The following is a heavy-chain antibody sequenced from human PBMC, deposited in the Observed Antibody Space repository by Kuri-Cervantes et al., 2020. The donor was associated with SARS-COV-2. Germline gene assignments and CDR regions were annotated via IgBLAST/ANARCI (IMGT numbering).Heavy chain of an antibody. CDR2: ISSSSSYI. J-gene: IGHJ5*02. D-gene: IGHD3-22*01. V-gene: IGHV3-21*01. CDR1: GFTFSSYS. Sequence: GESLKISCAASGFTFSSYSMNWVRQAPGKGLEWVSSISSSSSYIYYADSVKGRFTISRDNAKNSLYLQMNSLRAEDTAVYYCASLRSSAYYYDLPSDPWGQGTLVTVSS. CDR3: ASLRSSAYYYDLPSDP.